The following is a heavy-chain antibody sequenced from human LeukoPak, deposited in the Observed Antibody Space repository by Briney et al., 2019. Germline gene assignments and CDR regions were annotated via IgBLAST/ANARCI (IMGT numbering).Heavy chain of an antibody. V-gene: IGHV1-69*01. CDR1: GGTFSSYA. CDR2: IIPIFGTA. Sequence: SVTVSCKASGGTFSSYAISWVRQAPGQGLEWMGGIIPIFGTANYAQKFQGRVTITADESTSTAYMELSSLRSEDTAVYYCARYSPIAAAGMSYYYYYMDVWGKGTTVTVSS. CDR3: ARYSPIAAAGMSYYYYYMDV. D-gene: IGHD6-13*01. J-gene: IGHJ6*03.